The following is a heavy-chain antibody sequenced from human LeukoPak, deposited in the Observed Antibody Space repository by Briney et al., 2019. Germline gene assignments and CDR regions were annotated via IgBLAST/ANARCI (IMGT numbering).Heavy chain of an antibody. V-gene: IGHV3-15*01. CDR3: SKGGQAYY. CDR2: IKSKTDGGTT. D-gene: IGHD3-16*01. CDR1: GFTFSKAW. Sequence: GSLRLSCGSSGFTFSKAWMSWVRQAPGKGLEWVGRIKSKTDGGTTDYAAPVKGRFTISRDYSKNTLYLQMNSLKTEDTAVYYCSKGGQAYYWGQGTLVTVSS. J-gene: IGHJ4*02.